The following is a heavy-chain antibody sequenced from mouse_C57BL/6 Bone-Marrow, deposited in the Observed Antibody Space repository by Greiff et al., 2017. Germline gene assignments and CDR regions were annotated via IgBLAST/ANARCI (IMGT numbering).Heavy chain of an antibody. CDR1: GYTFTSYW. CDR3: ARGGGLRPDY. D-gene: IGHD2-4*01. Sequence: QVQLQQPGAELVMPGASVKLSCKASGYTFTSYWMHWVKQRPGQGLEWIGEIDPSDSYTNYNQKFKGKSTLTADKSSSTAYMQLSSLTSEDSAVXYCARGGGLRPDYWGQGTTLTVSS. V-gene: IGHV1-69*01. J-gene: IGHJ2*01. CDR2: IDPSDSYT.